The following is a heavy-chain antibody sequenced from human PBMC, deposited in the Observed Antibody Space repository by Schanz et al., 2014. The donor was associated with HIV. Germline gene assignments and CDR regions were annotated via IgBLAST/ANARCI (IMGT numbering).Heavy chain of an antibody. CDR1: GFTFDDYD. V-gene: IGHV3-9*01. D-gene: IGHD6-19*01. J-gene: IGHJ6*02. CDR3: AKDLGSSGWYENYYGMDV. CDR2: ISWNSGSR. Sequence: EVQLAESGGGLVQPGRSLRLFCEASGFTFDDYDMHWVRQVPGKGLEWVSSISWNSGSRGYADSVKGRFTISRDNDNDSLYLQMNSLRVEDTALYYCAKDLGSSGWYENYYGMDVWGQGTTVTVSS.